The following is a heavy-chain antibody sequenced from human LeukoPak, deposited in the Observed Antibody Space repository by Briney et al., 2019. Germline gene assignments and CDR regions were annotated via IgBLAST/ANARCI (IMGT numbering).Heavy chain of an antibody. CDR1: GGSISSGSYY. D-gene: IGHD6-19*01. CDR2: IYYSGST. V-gene: IGHV4-61*01. CDR3: ARQGAVAENLDY. Sequence: PSETLSLTCTVSGGSISSGSYYWSWIRQPPGKGLEWIGYIYYSGSTNYNPSLKSRVTISVDTSKNQFSLKLSSVTAADTAVYYCARQGAVAENLDYWGQGTLVTVSS. J-gene: IGHJ4*02.